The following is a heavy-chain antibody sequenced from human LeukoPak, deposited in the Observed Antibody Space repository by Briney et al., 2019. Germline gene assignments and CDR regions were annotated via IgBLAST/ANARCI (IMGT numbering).Heavy chain of an antibody. Sequence: SVKVSCKASGGTFSSYAISWVRQAPGQGLEWMGGIIPIFGTANYAQKFQGRVTITADKSTSTAYMELSSLRSEDTAVYYCASTGQQLVDGDWFDPWGQGTLVTVSS. J-gene: IGHJ5*02. CDR1: GGTFSSYA. CDR3: ASTGQQLVDGDWFDP. D-gene: IGHD6-13*01. CDR2: IIPIFGTA. V-gene: IGHV1-69*06.